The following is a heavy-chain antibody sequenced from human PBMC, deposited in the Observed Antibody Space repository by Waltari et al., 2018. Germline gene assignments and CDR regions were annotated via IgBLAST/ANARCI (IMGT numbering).Heavy chain of an antibody. CDR1: GFTFSSYA. V-gene: IGHV3-23*05. CDR2: ITSGTTT. CDR3: AKVVTNWFDP. Sequence: EVQLLESGGGLIQPGGSLRLSCGASGFTFSSYAMTWVRQAPGKVLEWVSSITSGTTTYYADSVKGRLTISRDNSKNTLYLQMNSLRAEDTAVYYCAKVVTNWFDPWGQGALVTVSS. D-gene: IGHD2-21*02. J-gene: IGHJ5*02.